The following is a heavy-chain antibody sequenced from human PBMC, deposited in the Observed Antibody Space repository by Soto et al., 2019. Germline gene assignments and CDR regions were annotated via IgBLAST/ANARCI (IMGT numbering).Heavy chain of an antibody. CDR3: ATESGSTYGYFDH. D-gene: IGHD5-18*01. CDR1: GGSVTSDEDY. Sequence: SEALSLTCTVSGGSVTSDEDYWTWIRQSPGKGLEWIGYISNSGSTGYNPSLKTRLSMSVDRSKNQFTLRLTSVTAADTAVYFCATESGSTYGYFDHWGQGTQVTVSS. V-gene: IGHV4-30-4*01. J-gene: IGHJ4*02. CDR2: ISNSGST.